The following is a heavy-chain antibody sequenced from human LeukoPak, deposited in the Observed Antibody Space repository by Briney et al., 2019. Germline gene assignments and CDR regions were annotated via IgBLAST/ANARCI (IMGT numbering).Heavy chain of an antibody. D-gene: IGHD2-2*01. J-gene: IGHJ6*02. CDR1: GRSFSGYF. Sequence: SETLSLTCVVYGRSFSGYFWSRIRQPPGKGLEWIGEINLSGTTNYNPSLKSRVTISLDTSKNQFSLKLNSVTAADTAVYYCARGPSLEEVVVQRYGMDVWGQGTTVAVSS. CDR2: INLSGTT. CDR3: ARGPSLEEVVVQRYGMDV. V-gene: IGHV4-34*01.